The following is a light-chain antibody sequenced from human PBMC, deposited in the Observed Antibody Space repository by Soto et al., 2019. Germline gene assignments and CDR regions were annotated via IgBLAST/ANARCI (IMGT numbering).Light chain of an antibody. V-gene: IGKV1-5*01. Sequence: DIQMTQSPSTLSASVGDRVSITCRASQSVSYWLAWYQQKPGKAPKLLIYDASTLQSGIPSGVSGSGSGTEFTLTITSLQPDDFATYFCQQYKTYPWTFGQGTKVEI. CDR1: QSVSYW. J-gene: IGKJ1*01. CDR3: QQYKTYPWT. CDR2: DAS.